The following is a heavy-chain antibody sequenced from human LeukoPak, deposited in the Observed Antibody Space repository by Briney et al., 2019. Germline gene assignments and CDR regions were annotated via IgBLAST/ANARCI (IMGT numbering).Heavy chain of an antibody. Sequence: SETLSLTCAVYGGSFSGYYWSWIRQPPGKGLEWIGYIYYSGSTNYNPSLKSRVTISVDTSKNQFSLKLSSVTAADTAVYYCARLVRSWFDPWGQGTLVTVSS. CDR3: ARLVRSWFDP. CDR2: IYYSGST. V-gene: IGHV4-59*08. CDR1: GGSFSGYY. J-gene: IGHJ5*02.